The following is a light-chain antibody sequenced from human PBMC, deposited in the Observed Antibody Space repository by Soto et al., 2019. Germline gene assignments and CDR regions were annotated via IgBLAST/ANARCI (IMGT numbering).Light chain of an antibody. J-gene: IGKJ1*01. V-gene: IGKV1-39*01. Sequence: DIQMTQSPSSLSASVGDRVTITCRASQSITIYLNWYQQQPVKAPRLLIYGASTLQTGVPSRFSGSGSMTDFTLTISDLQPEVLASYDCQHPYTESRTFGQGTKV. CDR3: QHPYTESRT. CDR1: QSITIY. CDR2: GAS.